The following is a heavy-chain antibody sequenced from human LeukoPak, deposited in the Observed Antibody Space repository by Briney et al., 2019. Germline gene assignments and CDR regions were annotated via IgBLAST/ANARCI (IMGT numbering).Heavy chain of an antibody. V-gene: IGHV1-8*03. J-gene: IGHJ4*02. CDR3: ARGPYDFWSGYNDY. CDR1: GYTFTSYD. CDR2: MNPNSGNT. Sequence: ASVKVSCKASGYTFTSYDINWVRQATGQGLEWMGWMNPNSGNTGYAQKFQGRVTITRNTSISTAYMELSSLRSEDTAVYYCARGPYDFWSGYNDYWGQGTLVTVSS. D-gene: IGHD3-3*01.